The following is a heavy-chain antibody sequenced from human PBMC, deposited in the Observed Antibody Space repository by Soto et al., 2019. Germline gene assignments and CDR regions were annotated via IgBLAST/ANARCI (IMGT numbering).Heavy chain of an antibody. V-gene: IGHV3-53*04. CDR1: GFTVVGNC. D-gene: IGHD3-9*01. CDR3: AREDYDILTGYYYYGMDV. J-gene: IGHJ6*02. CDR2: IYSGGST. Sequence: PGGSLRLSCAASGFTVVGNCMSWVRQAPGKGLEWVSVIYSGGSTYYADSVKGRFTISRHNSKNTLYLQMNSLRAEDTAVYYCAREDYDILTGYYYYGMDVWGQGTTVTVSS.